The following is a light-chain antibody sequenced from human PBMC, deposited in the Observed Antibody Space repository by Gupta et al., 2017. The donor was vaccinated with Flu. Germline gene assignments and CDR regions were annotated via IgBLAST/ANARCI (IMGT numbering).Light chain of an antibody. CDR2: AAS. J-gene: IGKJ1*01. V-gene: IGKV1-12*01. Sequence: DIKMTKSPSTVSASVGDTVTITCRASQNINNWLAWYQQKPGKSPNLLIYAASSLQSGVPSRFSGSGSDTDFSLTIRGLQPEDFAIYYCQQANDLPWTFGQGTRVEI. CDR3: QQANDLPWT. CDR1: QNINNW.